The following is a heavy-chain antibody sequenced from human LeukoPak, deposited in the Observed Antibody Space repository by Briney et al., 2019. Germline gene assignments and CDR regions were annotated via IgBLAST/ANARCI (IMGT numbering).Heavy chain of an antibody. Sequence: PSETLSLTCTVSGGSISSSSYYRDWIRQSPGKGLEWIGSIYYSGSTYYNPSLKSRVTISVDRSKNQFSLKLSSVTAADTAVFYCARRGRDGYSDPFDYWGQGTLVTVSS. CDR2: IYYSGST. J-gene: IGHJ4*02. CDR3: ARRGRDGYSDPFDY. CDR1: GGSISSSSYY. D-gene: IGHD5-24*01. V-gene: IGHV4-39*01.